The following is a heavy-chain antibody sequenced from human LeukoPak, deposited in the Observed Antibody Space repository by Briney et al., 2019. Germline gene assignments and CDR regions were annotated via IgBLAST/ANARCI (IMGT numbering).Heavy chain of an antibody. CDR2: ISSGGDRT. J-gene: IGHJ4*02. Sequence: PGGSLRLSCSATGFTFSAYSFSWVRQAPGTGLEWVSAISSGGDRTYYVDSVVGRFTISRDNSKNMLLLHMSSLRAEDAAMYYCTGDAVAMGYGYDWGQGTLVTVSS. CDR3: TGDAVAMGYGYD. CDR1: GFTFSAYS. D-gene: IGHD3-16*01. V-gene: IGHV3-23*01.